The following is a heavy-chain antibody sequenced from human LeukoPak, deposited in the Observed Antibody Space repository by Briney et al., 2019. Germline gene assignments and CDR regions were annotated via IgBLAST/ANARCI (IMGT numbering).Heavy chain of an antibody. CDR2: THYNGRN. V-gene: IGHV4-59*01. D-gene: IGHD3-10*01. CDR3: AREVHYYGSGTYFFWFDP. J-gene: IGHJ5*02. Sequence: SETLSLTWTVSGGSISSYYWSWIRQPPGKGLEWIGYTHYNGRNDYNPSIKSRVTMSVDTSKNQFSLRLSSVTAADTAVYYCAREVHYYGSGTYFFWFDPWGQGTLVTVSS. CDR1: GGSISSYY.